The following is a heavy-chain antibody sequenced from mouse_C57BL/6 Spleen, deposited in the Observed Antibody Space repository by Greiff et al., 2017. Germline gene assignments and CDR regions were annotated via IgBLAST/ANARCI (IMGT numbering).Heavy chain of an antibody. D-gene: IGHD2-4*01. Sequence: EVHLVESGGGLVKPGGSLKLSCAASGFTFSDYGMHWVRQAPEKGLEWVAYISSGSSTIYYADTVKGRFTISRDNAKNTLFLQMTSLRSEDTAMYYCARGGDYDPYYYAMDYWGQGTSVTVSS. CDR3: ARGGDYDPYYYAMDY. V-gene: IGHV5-17*01. CDR1: GFTFSDYG. J-gene: IGHJ4*01. CDR2: ISSGSSTI.